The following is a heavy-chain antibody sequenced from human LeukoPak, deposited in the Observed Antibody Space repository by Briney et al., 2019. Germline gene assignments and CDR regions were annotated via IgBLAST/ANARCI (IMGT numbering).Heavy chain of an antibody. V-gene: IGHV3-72*01. D-gene: IGHD6-13*01. Sequence: GGSLRLSCAASGFTFSSYGMHWVRQAPGKGLEWVGRIRNKANSYTTEYAASVKGRFSISRDDSKNSLYLQMNSLKTEDTAVYFCARGRYDSRWLPFDYWGQGTLVTVSS. J-gene: IGHJ4*02. CDR2: IRNKANSYTT. CDR1: GFTFSSYG. CDR3: ARGRYDSRWLPFDY.